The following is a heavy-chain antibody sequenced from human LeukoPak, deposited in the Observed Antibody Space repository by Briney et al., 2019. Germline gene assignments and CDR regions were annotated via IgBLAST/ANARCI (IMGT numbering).Heavy chain of an antibody. CDR3: ARTIAVAGPWYFDL. Sequence: GGSLRLSCAASEFTFSSYWMHWVRQAPGKGLVWVSRINSDGSSTSYADSVKGRFTISRDNAKNTLYLQMNSLRAEDTAVYYCARTIAVAGPWYFDLWGRGTLVTVSS. CDR1: EFTFSSYW. V-gene: IGHV3-74*01. D-gene: IGHD6-19*01. J-gene: IGHJ2*01. CDR2: INSDGSST.